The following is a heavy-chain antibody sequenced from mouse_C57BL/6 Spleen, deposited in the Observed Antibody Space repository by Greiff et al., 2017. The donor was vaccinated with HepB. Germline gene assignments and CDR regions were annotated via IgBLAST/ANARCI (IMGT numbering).Heavy chain of an antibody. CDR1: GFTFTDYY. CDR3: ARYYYSSSGFAY. J-gene: IGHJ3*01. CDR2: IRNKANGYTT. D-gene: IGHD2-5*01. V-gene: IGHV7-3*01. Sequence: EVKLVESGGGLVQPGGSLSLSCAASGFTFTDYYMSWVRQPPGKALEWLGFIRNKANGYTTEYSASVKGRFTISRDNSQSILYLQMNALRAEDSATYYCARYYYSSSGFAYWGQGTLVTVAA.